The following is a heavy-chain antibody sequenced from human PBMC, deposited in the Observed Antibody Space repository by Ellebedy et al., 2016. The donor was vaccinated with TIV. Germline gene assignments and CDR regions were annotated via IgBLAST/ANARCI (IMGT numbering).Heavy chain of an antibody. J-gene: IGHJ4*02. Sequence: YWIVWVRQMPGKGLEWIGNIYYSGSTYYRPSLKTRVTISLDTSNNQFSLRLNSVTAADTAGYYCARDEGGSGSLSYWGQGSLVTVSS. D-gene: IGHD3-10*01. CDR1: Y. V-gene: IGHV4-31*02. CDR3: ARDEGGSGSLSY. CDR2: IYYSGST.